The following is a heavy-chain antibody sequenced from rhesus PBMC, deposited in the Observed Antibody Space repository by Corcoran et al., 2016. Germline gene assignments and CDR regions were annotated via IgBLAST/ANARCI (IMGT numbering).Heavy chain of an antibody. V-gene: IGHV4-165*02. CDR1: GGSLHDYS. J-gene: IGHJ4*01. CDR3: ARNMAIGTNYVFYYDY. CDR2: IGGSFGNP. D-gene: IGHD1-26*01. Sequence: QVQLQESGPGLVKPSETLSLTCAVSGGSLHDYSWIWILQPPRKGPEWIGYIGGSFGNPYYNPSLRSRVTISTDTSKNQFSLKLTSVTAADTAVYYCARNMAIGTNYVFYYDYWGQGVLVTVSS.